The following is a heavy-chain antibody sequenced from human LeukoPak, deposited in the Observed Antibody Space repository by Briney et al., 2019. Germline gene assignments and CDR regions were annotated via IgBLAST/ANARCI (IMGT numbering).Heavy chain of an antibody. V-gene: IGHV3-74*01. Sequence: GGSLRLSCAASGFGFSSNWMHRVRQAPGEGLVWVLRINAGGSATSYADSVEGRFTISRDNAKDTLYLQMNSLRVEDTAVYYCTSHAAFDPWGQGTLVTVSS. CDR3: TSHAAFDP. CDR2: INAGGSAT. CDR1: GFGFSSNW. J-gene: IGHJ5*02.